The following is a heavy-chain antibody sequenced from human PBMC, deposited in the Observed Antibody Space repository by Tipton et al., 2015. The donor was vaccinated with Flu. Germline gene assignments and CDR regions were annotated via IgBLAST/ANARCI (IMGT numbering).Heavy chain of an antibody. D-gene: IGHD5-12*01. J-gene: IGHJ4*02. CDR3: ARKAGGYDK. V-gene: IGHV5-51*03. CDR2: IYPGDSDT. CDR1: GYSFSDYW. Sequence: QLVQSGAEVKKPGEPLKISCKGSGYSFSDYWIAWVRQLPGKGLEWMGIIYPGDSDTRYRPSFQGQVTFSADTSTSTACLQWTSLKAADTAMYFCARKAGGYDKWGQGTLVSVSS.